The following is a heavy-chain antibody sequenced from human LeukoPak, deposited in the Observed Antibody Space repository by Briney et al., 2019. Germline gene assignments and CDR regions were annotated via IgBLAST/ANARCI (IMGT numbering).Heavy chain of an antibody. D-gene: IGHD5-12*01. Sequence: PGGTLRLSCAASGFTFSSYAMSWVRQAPGQGLELVSAISGSVGSTYYADFVKGRFTISRDNSKNTLYLQMNSLRAEDTAVYYCAKEENGGYDSWGQGTLVTVSS. J-gene: IGHJ5*02. CDR3: AKEENGGYDS. V-gene: IGHV3-23*01. CDR1: GFTFSSYA. CDR2: ISGSVGST.